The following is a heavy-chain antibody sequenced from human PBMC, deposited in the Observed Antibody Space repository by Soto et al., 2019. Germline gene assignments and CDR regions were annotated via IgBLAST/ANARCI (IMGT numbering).Heavy chain of an antibody. Sequence: GGSLRLSCAASGFTFSSYGMHWVRQAPGKGLEWVAVIWYDGSNKYYADSVKGRFTISRDNSKNTLYLQMNSLRAEDTAVYYCARAVQLTPPLYFDYWGQGTLVTVSS. D-gene: IGHD2-2*01. CDR3: ARAVQLTPPLYFDY. CDR2: IWYDGSNK. V-gene: IGHV3-33*01. J-gene: IGHJ4*02. CDR1: GFTFSSYG.